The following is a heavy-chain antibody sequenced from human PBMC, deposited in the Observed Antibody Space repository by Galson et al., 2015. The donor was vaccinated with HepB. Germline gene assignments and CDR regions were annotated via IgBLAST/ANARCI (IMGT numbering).Heavy chain of an antibody. J-gene: IGHJ4*02. CDR2: IWHDGSQE. CDR1: GFSFSHHG. CDR3: GRDAWYNSGWYWTVDY. D-gene: IGHD6-19*01. V-gene: IGHV3-33*01. Sequence: SLRLSCAASGFSFSHHGMHWARQAPGKGLEGLAIIWHDGSQEYYADSVKGRFTISRDNSRNTVYLHMNSLRAEEMAVYFCGRDAWYNSGWYWTVDYWGQGTLVTVSS.